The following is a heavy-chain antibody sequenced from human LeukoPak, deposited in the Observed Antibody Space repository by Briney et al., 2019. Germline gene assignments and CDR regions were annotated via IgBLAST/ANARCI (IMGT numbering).Heavy chain of an antibody. J-gene: IGHJ4*02. CDR3: ARDASHCSSASCYGPFDY. D-gene: IGHD2-2*01. V-gene: IGHV3-48*03. CDR1: GFTFSSYE. CDR2: ISNSGNTI. Sequence: PGGSLRLSCAASGFTFSSYEMNWVRQSPGKGPEWVSYISNSGNTIYYADSVKGRFTISRDNAKDSLFLQMNSLRDEDTAVYYCARDASHCSSASCYGPFDYWGQGTLDTVSS.